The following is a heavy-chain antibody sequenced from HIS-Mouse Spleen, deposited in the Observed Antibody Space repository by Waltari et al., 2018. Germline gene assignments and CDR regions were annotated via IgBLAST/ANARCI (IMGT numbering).Heavy chain of an antibody. V-gene: IGHV3-23*01. J-gene: IGHJ4*02. CDR3: AKDRQWLVRIYFDY. Sequence: EVQLLESGGGLVQPGGSLSLPCADSGFTFSIYAMRWVPRAPGKGLEWVSAISGSGGSTYYADSVKGRFTISRDNSKNTLYLQMNSLRAEDTAVYYCAKDRQWLVRIYFDYWGQGTLVTVSS. D-gene: IGHD6-19*01. CDR1: GFTFSIYA. CDR2: ISGSGGST.